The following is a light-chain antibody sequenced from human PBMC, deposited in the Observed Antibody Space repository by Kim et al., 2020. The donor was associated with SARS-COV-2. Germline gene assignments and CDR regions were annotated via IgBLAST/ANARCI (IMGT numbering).Light chain of an antibody. Sequence: RVTISCSGSRSNIGSNNVNWYQKFPGTAPKVLIYSNNQWPSGVPDRFSGSKSGTSASLAISGLQSEDEADYYCAAWDDSLNGFYVFGTGTKVTVL. CDR3: AAWDDSLNGFYV. J-gene: IGLJ1*01. V-gene: IGLV1-44*01. CDR1: RSNIGSNN. CDR2: SNN.